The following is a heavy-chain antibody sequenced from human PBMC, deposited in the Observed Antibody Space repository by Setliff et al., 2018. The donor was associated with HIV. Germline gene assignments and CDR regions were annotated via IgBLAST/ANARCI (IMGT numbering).Heavy chain of an antibody. J-gene: IGHJ2*01. Sequence: ASVKVSCKASGYIFTSYGISWVRRAPGQGLEWMGWISAYNDDTNYAQKFQGRVTMTTDISTSTAWTSTSTAYMELRSLRSDDTAVYYCARVEGDPTVTDGLEYFDLWGRGTLVTVSS. D-gene: IGHD4-17*01. CDR2: ISAYNDDT. CDR1: GYIFTSYG. V-gene: IGHV1-18*01. CDR3: ARVEGDPTVTDGLEYFDL.